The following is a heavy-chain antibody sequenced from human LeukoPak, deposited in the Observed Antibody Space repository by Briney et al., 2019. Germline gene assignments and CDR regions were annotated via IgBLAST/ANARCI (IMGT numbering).Heavy chain of an antibody. D-gene: IGHD3-22*01. V-gene: IGHV3-74*01. CDR1: GFTFSSYW. Sequence: GGSLILSCAASGFTFSSYWMHWVRQAPGKGLVWVSRINSDGSSTSYADSVKGRFTISRDNAKNTLYLQMNSLRAEDTAVYYCARVATYYDSSGYNSGYFDYWGQGTLVTVSS. J-gene: IGHJ4*02. CDR3: ARVATYYDSSGYNSGYFDY. CDR2: INSDGSST.